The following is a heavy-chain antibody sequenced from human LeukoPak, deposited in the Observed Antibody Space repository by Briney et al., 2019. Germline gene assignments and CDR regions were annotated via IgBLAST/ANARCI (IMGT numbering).Heavy chain of an antibody. CDR3: ARESRCGSGWYCHYYYGMDV. CDR2: ISYDGSNK. CDR1: GFTFSSYG. Sequence: PGGSLRLSCAASGFTFSSYGMHWVRQAPGKGLEWVAVISYDGSNKYYADSVKGRFTISRDNSKNTLYLQMNSLRAEDTAVYYCARESRCGSGWYCHYYYGMDVWGQGTTVTVSS. J-gene: IGHJ6*02. D-gene: IGHD6-19*01. V-gene: IGHV3-30*19.